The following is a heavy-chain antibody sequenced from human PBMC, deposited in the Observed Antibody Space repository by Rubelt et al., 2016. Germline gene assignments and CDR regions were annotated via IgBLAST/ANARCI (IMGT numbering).Heavy chain of an antibody. CDR2: IYHSGST. CDR3: ARVSGGSSTHYYGMDV. D-gene: IGHD2-15*01. V-gene: IGHV4-4*02. J-gene: IGHJ6*02. Sequence: GEGLEWIGEIYHSGSTNYNPSLKSRVTISVDKSKNQFSLKLSSVTAADTAVYYCARVSGGSSTHYYGMDVWGQGTTVTVSS.